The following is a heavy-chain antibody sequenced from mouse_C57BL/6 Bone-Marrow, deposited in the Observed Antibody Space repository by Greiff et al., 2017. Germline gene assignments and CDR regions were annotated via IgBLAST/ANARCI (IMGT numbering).Heavy chain of an antibody. J-gene: IGHJ1*03. CDR1: GFTFSSYA. CDR3: TRALYYYGYWYFDV. Sequence: EVNVVESGEGLVKPGGSLKLSCAASGFTFSSYAMSWVRQTPEKRLEWVAYISSGGDYIYYADTVKGRFTISRDNARNTLYLQMSSLKSEDTAMYYCTRALYYYGYWYFDVWGTGTTVTVSS. D-gene: IGHD1-1*01. CDR2: ISSGGDYI. V-gene: IGHV5-9-1*02.